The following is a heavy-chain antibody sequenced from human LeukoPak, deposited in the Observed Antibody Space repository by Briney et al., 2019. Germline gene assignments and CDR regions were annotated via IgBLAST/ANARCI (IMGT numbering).Heavy chain of an antibody. CDR2: IYTTGMT. Sequence: SETLSLTCSVSGGSINSYWWSWIRQPAGKGLEFIGRIYTTGMTNYNPSLKSRVSMSVDTSKNQFSLERRSVTAADTAVYFCARAGYTISSYRFDYWGQGALVTVSS. CDR1: GGSINSYW. V-gene: IGHV4-4*07. CDR3: ARAGYTISSYRFDY. J-gene: IGHJ4*02. D-gene: IGHD3-16*02.